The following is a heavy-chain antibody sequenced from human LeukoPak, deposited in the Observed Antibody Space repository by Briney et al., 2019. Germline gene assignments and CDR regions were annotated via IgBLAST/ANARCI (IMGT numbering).Heavy chain of an antibody. D-gene: IGHD3-22*01. V-gene: IGHV4-30-4*01. Sequence: SETLSLTCTVSGASISTGDYYWSWIRQPPGKGLEWIGYIYYSGTAYYNPSLRSRPTISVDTSKNQFSLKLSSVTAADTAVYFCATYYDSSGPTFDSWGQGSLVTVSS. CDR2: IYYSGTA. CDR1: GASISTGDYY. J-gene: IGHJ4*02. CDR3: ATYYDSSGPTFDS.